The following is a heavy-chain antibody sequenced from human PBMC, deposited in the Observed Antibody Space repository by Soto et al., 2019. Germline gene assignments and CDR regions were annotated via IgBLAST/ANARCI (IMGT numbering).Heavy chain of an antibody. CDR1: GGSISSYY. CDR2: IYYSGST. Sequence: SETLSLTCTVSGGSISSYYWSWIRQPPGKGLEWIGYIYYSGSTNYNPSLKSRVTISVDTSKNQFSLKLSSVTAADTAVYYCARARGTDYYYYYGMDVWGQGTTVTVSS. D-gene: IGHD1-26*01. J-gene: IGHJ6*02. V-gene: IGHV4-59*01. CDR3: ARARGTDYYYYYGMDV.